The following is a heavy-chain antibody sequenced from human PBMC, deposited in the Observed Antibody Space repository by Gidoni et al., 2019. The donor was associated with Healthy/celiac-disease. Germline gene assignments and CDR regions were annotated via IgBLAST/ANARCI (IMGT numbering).Heavy chain of an antibody. CDR2: INHSLSTA. V-gene: IGHV1-69*06. J-gene: IGHJ4*02. CDR1: GGAFSGYD. Sequence: QVQLLQSGAEVMKPVSSVKVPCKASGGAFSGYDISWVRQAPGQGLEWMGGINHSLSTANYAQKFQGSVTITADKYTSTAYMELSSLRSEDTAVYCGARKKGGYDSSGYFVNWGQGTLVTVSS. CDR3: ARKKGGYDSSGYFVN. D-gene: IGHD3-22*01.